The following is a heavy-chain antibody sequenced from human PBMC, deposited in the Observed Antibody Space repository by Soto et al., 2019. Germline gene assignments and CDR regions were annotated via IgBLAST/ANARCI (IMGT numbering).Heavy chain of an antibody. CDR1: GFTFSSYA. Sequence: QVPLVESGGGVVQPGRSLRLSCAASGFTFSSYAMHWVRQAPGKGLEWVAVISYDGSNKYYADSVKGRFTISRDNSKNTLYLQMNGLRAEDTAVYYCARDPYFWSDGPPYGMDVWGQGTTVTVSS. CDR3: ARDPYFWSDGPPYGMDV. D-gene: IGHD3-3*01. V-gene: IGHV3-30-3*01. J-gene: IGHJ6*02. CDR2: ISYDGSNK.